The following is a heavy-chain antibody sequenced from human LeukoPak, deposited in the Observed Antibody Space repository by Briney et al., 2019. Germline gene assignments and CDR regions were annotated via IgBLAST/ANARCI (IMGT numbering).Heavy chain of an antibody. J-gene: IGHJ3*02. Sequence: SQTLSLTCTVSGDSINNGSYYWTWIRQPAGKSLEWIGRVYSRGSPNYNSSLKNRVSISIDNSRNQVSLKMNSMTAADSAVYYCARGRNLRVYFDIWGQGTIVTVSS. V-gene: IGHV4-61*02. CDR2: VYSRGSP. CDR3: ARGRNLRVYFDI. CDR1: GDSINNGSYY. D-gene: IGHD1-14*01.